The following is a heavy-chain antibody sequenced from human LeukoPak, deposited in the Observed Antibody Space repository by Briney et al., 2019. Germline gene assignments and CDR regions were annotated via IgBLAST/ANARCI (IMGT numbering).Heavy chain of an antibody. V-gene: IGHV3-30-3*01. CDR3: ASDREDTANLHYFDY. J-gene: IGHJ4*02. D-gene: IGHD5-18*01. Sequence: PGRSLRLSCAAPGFTFSSYAMHWVPQAPGKGLKGGPVISYDGSNKYYEASVKGRFTISRDNSKNTLYLQMNSLRVEDTAVYYCASDREDTANLHYFDYWGQGTLVTVSS. CDR1: GFTFSSYA. CDR2: ISYDGSNK.